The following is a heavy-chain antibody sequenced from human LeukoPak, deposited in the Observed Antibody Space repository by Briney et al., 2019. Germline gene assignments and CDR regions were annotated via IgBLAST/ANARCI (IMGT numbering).Heavy chain of an antibody. J-gene: IGHJ6*03. CDR1: GVSISSYY. CDR2: IPYSGST. CDR3: ARGSVGRGYSGYDFPPANYYMDV. D-gene: IGHD5-12*01. V-gene: IGHV4-59*08. Sequence: SETLSLTCTVSGVSISSYYWSWIRQPPGKGLEWIGYIPYSGSTNYNPSLKSRVTISLDTSKNQFSLKLSSVTAADTAVYYCARGSVGRGYSGYDFPPANYYMDVWGKGTTVTISS.